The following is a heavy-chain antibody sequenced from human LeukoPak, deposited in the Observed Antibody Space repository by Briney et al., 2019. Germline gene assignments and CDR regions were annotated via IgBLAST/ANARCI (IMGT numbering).Heavy chain of an antibody. J-gene: IGHJ4*02. CDR1: GFTVSSNY. CDR2: IYSGGST. Sequence: GGSLRLSCAASGFTVSSNYMSWARQAPGKGLEWVSVIYSGGSTYYADSVKGRFTISRHNSKNTLYLQMNSLRAEDTAVYYCAKVERSEGYYYDSSGYYYPEYWGQGTLVTVSS. D-gene: IGHD3-22*01. V-gene: IGHV3-53*01. CDR3: AKVERSEGYYYDSSGYYYPEY.